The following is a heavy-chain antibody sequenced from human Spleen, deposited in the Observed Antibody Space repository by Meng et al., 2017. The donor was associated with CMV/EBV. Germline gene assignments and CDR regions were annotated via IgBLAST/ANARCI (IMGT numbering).Heavy chain of an antibody. CDR1: GYSFTNFW. Sequence: KGSGYSFTNFWIGWVRQMPGKGLESMGIIFPGDSATTHSPSFQGQVTFSADKSINTAYLQWSNLKASDTAIYYCARHRLGGTGPYDYWGQGTLVTVSS. D-gene: IGHD2-15*01. CDR3: ARHRLGGTGPYDY. CDR2: IFPGDSAT. J-gene: IGHJ4*02. V-gene: IGHV5-51*01.